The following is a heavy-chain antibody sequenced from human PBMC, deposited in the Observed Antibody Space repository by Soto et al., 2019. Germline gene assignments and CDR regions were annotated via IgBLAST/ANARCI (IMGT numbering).Heavy chain of an antibody. D-gene: IGHD5-12*01. Sequence: GASVKVSCKASGGIFSSYTISWVRQAPGQGLEWIGRIIAILDIPNYAQKFQGRVTITADKSTNTAYMELSSLRSEDTAVYYCARDGARYDSVXFDYWGQAALVTVSS. J-gene: IGHJ4*01. V-gene: IGHV1-69*02. CDR3: ARDGARYDSVXFDY. CDR2: IIAILDIP. CDR1: GGIFSSYT.